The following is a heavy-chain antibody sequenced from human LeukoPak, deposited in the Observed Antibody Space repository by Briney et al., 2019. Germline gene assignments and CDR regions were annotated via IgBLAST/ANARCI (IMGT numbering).Heavy chain of an antibody. CDR1: GYTFTSYG. J-gene: IGHJ4*02. Sequence: GASVKVSCKASGYTFTSYGISWVRQAPGQGLEWMGWISAYNGNTNYAQKLQGRVTMTTDTSTSTAYMELSSLRSEDTAVYYCARGHCSSTSCWFGYWGQGTLVTVSS. V-gene: IGHV1-18*01. CDR2: ISAYNGNT. D-gene: IGHD2-2*01. CDR3: ARGHCSSTSCWFGY.